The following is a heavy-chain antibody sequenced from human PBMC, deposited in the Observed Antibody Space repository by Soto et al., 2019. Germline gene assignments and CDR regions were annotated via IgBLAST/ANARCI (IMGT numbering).Heavy chain of an antibody. CDR1: GFTFGSYG. CDR2: ITASGGDK. D-gene: IGHD2-2*01. CDR3: AKRAYCSRTRCYGFDY. Sequence: GGSLRLSCAASGFTFGSYGMHWVGQAPGKGLEWVAVITASGGDKYYADSVKGRFTISRDKSKNTLYLHVSSLRAEDTAVYYCAKRAYCSRTRCYGFDYWGQGTLVTSPQ. V-gene: IGHV3-23*01. J-gene: IGHJ4*02.